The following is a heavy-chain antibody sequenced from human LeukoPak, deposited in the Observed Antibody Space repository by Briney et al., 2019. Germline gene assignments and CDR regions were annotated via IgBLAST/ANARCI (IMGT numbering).Heavy chain of an antibody. D-gene: IGHD3-10*01. CDR1: GYTFTSYY. Sequence: VASVKVSCKASGYTFTSYYMHWVRPAPGQGLEWMGIINPSGGSTSYAQKFQGRVTMTRDMSTSTVYMELSSLRSEDTAVYYCAGELMVRGATDYWGQGTLVTVSS. CDR2: INPSGGST. V-gene: IGHV1-46*01. CDR3: AGELMVRGATDY. J-gene: IGHJ4*01.